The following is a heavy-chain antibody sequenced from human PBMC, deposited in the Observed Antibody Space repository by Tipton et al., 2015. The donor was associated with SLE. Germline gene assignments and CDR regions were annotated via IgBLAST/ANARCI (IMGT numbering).Heavy chain of an antibody. CDR1: GGSISSSSHY. CDR2: IFHSGTT. Sequence: TLSLTCTVSGGSISSSSHYWAWIRLPPGKGLEWIGEIFHSGTTNYNPSLASRVSISVEKSRNQFSLRLSSATAVDTAVYYCATKYALSGMDVWGQGTAVTVSS. D-gene: IGHD2-2*01. V-gene: IGHV4-39*07. J-gene: IGHJ6*02. CDR3: ATKYALSGMDV.